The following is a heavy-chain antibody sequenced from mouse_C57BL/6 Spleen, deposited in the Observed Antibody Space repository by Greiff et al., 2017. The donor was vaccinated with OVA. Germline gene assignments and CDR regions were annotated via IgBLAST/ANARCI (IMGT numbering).Heavy chain of an antibody. CDR3: AREAEGFDY. CDR2: ISDGGSYT. Sequence: VQLKESGGGLVKPGGSLKLSCAASGFTFSSYAMSWVRQTPEKRLEWVATISDGGSYTYYPDNVKGRFTISRDNAKNNLYLQMSHLKSEDTAMYYCAREAEGFDYWGQGTTLTVSS. CDR1: GFTFSSYA. V-gene: IGHV5-4*01. J-gene: IGHJ2*01.